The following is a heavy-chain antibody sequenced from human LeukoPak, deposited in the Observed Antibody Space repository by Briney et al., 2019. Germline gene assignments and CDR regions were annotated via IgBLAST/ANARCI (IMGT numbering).Heavy chain of an antibody. CDR3: AKAYSSSWYGAFDY. Sequence: GGSLRLSCAASGFTYDDYAMHWVRQGPGKGLEWVSGISWNSGSIGYADSVKGRFTISRDNAKNSLYLQMNSLRAEDTALYYCAKAYSSSWYGAFDYWGQGTLVTVSS. CDR1: GFTYDDYA. V-gene: IGHV3-9*01. D-gene: IGHD6-13*01. CDR2: ISWNSGSI. J-gene: IGHJ4*02.